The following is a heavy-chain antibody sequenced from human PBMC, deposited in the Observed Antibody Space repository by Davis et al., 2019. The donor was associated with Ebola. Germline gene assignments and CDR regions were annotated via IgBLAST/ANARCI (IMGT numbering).Heavy chain of an antibody. J-gene: IGHJ4*02. Sequence: PGGSLRLSCAASGFTFSSYGMHWVRQAPGKGLEWVAVIWYDGSNKYYADSVKGRFTISRDNSKNTLYLQMNSLRAEDTAVYYCARDYYSSGSTAYWGQGTLVTVSS. CDR2: IWYDGSNK. CDR3: ARDYYSSGSTAY. V-gene: IGHV3-33*01. D-gene: IGHD6-19*01. CDR1: GFTFSSYG.